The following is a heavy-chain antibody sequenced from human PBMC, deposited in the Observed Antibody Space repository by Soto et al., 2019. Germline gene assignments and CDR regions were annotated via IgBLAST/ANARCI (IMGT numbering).Heavy chain of an antibody. CDR2: ISSSSSTI. J-gene: IGHJ3*02. V-gene: IGHV3-48*02. D-gene: IGHD3-22*01. Sequence: GGSLRLSCAASGFTFSSYSMNWVRQAPGKGLEWVSYISSSSSTIYYADSVKGRFTISRDNAKNSLYLQMNSLRDEDTAVYYCARYRWGYYDSSGYPDAFDIWGQGKMGTVSS. CDR1: GFTFSSYS. CDR3: ARYRWGYYDSSGYPDAFDI.